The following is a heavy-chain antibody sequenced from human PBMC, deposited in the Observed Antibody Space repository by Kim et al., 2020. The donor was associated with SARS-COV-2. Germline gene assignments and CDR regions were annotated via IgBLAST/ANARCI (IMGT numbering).Heavy chain of an antibody. D-gene: IGHD2-2*01. Sequence: SETLSLTCNVSGDSITSSFYYWGWIRQPPGKGLEWIGGIYYTGSTNQNPSLESRVTISADMSKNQFSLRLTSVTAAATAVYYCASGYCSRTTCNMGHDYYYCCGGVWGRGTTVPVSS. V-gene: IGHV4-39*01. CDR1: GDSITSSFYY. CDR2: IYYTGST. CDR3: ASGYCSRTTCNMGHDYYYCCGGV. J-gene: IGHJ6*02.